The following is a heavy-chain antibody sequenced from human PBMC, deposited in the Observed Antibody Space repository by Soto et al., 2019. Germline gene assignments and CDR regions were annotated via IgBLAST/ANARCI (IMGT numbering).Heavy chain of an antibody. CDR1: GGTFSTYT. J-gene: IGHJ5*02. Sequence: SVKVSCKASGGTFSTYTITWVRQAPGQGLEWMGRIIPIIGIINYAQKFQGRVTISADKFTGTAYMELTGLRSDDTAVYYCAGNPDSHYNDSHASSYPWGQGTLVTVSS. D-gene: IGHD4-4*01. CDR3: AGNPDSHYNDSHASSYP. CDR2: IIPIIGII. V-gene: IGHV1-69*02.